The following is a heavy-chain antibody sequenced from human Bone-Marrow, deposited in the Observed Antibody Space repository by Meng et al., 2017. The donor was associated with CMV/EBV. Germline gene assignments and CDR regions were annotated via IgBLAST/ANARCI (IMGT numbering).Heavy chain of an antibody. Sequence: KVSCKGSGYSFTSYWIGWVRQMPGKGLEWMGIIYPGDSDTRYSPSFQGQVTISADKSITTAYLQWSSLKASDTAMYYCARTTDGYNFLDYFDYWGQGTLVTVSS. CDR3: ARTTDGYNFLDYFDY. J-gene: IGHJ4*02. CDR1: GYSFTSYW. CDR2: IYPGDSDT. V-gene: IGHV5-51*01. D-gene: IGHD5-24*01.